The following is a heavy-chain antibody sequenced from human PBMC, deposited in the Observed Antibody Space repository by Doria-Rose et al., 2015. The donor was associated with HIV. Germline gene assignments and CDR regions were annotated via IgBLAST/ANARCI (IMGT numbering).Heavy chain of an antibody. CDR2: IFSDDER. J-gene: IGHJ4*02. D-gene: IGHD6-13*01. CDR1: GVSLSSPGMG. V-gene: IGHV2-26*01. CDR3: ARIKSSRWYHKYYFDF. Sequence: QVTLKESGPVLVKPTETLALTCTVSGVSLSSPGMGVSWIRQPPGQALEWLANIFSDDERSYKTYLKSRLTISRCTSKSQVVLTMTDMDPVDTATYYCARIKSSRWYHKYYFDFWGQGTLVIVSA.